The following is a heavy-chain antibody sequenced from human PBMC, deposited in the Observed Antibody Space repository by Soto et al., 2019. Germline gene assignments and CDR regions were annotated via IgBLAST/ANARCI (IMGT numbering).Heavy chain of an antibody. Sequence: GGSLRLSCAASGFIFSNYAMMWVRQAPGKGLEWVSAISGGGGGAQYADSVRARLTISRDNSKNTLYLQMNSLRAEDTAVYYCARERWFGEPDAFDIWGQGTMVTVSS. CDR1: GFIFSNYA. D-gene: IGHD3-10*01. J-gene: IGHJ3*02. V-gene: IGHV3-23*01. CDR2: ISGGGGGA. CDR3: ARERWFGEPDAFDI.